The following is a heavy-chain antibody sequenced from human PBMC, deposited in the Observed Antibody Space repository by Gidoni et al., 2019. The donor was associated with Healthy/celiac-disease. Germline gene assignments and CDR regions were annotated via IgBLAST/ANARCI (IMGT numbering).Heavy chain of an antibody. CDR1: GGSTSSYY. V-gene: IGHV4-59*01. CDR2: IYYSGST. D-gene: IGHD6-19*01. CDR3: ASDRGWVSH. Sequence: QVQLQESGPGLVKPSETLYITCPGSGGSTSSYYWSWIRQPPGKGLEWIGYIYYSGSTNYNPALKSRVTISVDTSKNQFSLKLSSVTAADTAVYYCASDRGWVSHWGQGTLVTVSS. J-gene: IGHJ4*02.